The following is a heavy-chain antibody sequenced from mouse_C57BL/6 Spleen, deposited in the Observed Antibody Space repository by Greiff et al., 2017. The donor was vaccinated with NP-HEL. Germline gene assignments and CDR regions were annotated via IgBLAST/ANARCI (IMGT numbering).Heavy chain of an antibody. J-gene: IGHJ4*01. V-gene: IGHV5-4*01. CDR3: ARDPPITTVVAPYYYAMDY. CDR2: ISDGGSYT. CDR1: GFTFSSYA. D-gene: IGHD1-1*01. Sequence: EVKLMESGGGLVKPGGSLKLSCAASGFTFSSYAMSWVRQTPEKRLEWVATISDGGSYTYYPDNVKGRFTISRDNAKNNLYLQMSHLKSEDTAMYYCARDPPITTVVAPYYYAMDYWGQGTSVTVSS.